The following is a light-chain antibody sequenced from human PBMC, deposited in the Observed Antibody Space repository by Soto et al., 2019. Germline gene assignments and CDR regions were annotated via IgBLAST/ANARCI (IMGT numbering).Light chain of an antibody. V-gene: IGKV3-20*01. J-gene: IGKJ2*01. Sequence: EIVLTQSPGTLSLSPGERATLSCRASQSVSSSYLAWYQQKPGRAPRLLIYGASSRATGIPDRFSGSGSGTDFTLTISRLEPDDFAVYYCHQYGVSQGYTFGQGTKLEIK. CDR3: HQYGVSQGYT. CDR2: GAS. CDR1: QSVSSSY.